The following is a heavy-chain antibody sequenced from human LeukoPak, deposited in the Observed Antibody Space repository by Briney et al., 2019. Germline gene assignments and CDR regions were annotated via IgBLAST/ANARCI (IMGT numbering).Heavy chain of an antibody. D-gene: IGHD3-3*01. CDR2: LRYDATTK. Sequence: PGGSLRLSCVASTTYIATYAMHWVRQAPGKGLEWVALLRYDATTKSYADSVKGRFTISRDNSKNMLYLQMNSLKPTDTALYFCAKGSFTIFGVIEGPWGQGTLVTVSS. J-gene: IGHJ5*02. CDR3: AKGSFTIFGVIEGP. CDR1: TTYIATYA. V-gene: IGHV3-30*02.